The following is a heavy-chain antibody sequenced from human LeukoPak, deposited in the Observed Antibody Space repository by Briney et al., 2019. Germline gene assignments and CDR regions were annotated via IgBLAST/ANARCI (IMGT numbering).Heavy chain of an antibody. CDR1: GFPFSSYW. V-gene: IGHV3-7*01. Sequence: GGSLRLSCAASGFPFSSYWMAWVRQAPGKGLEWVASIKQDGGETFYVDSVRGRFTISRDNAKNSLYLQMNSLRAEDTAVYYCTREDHSNYNYWGQGTLVTVSS. D-gene: IGHD4-11*01. CDR3: TREDHSNYNY. CDR2: IKQDGGET. J-gene: IGHJ4*02.